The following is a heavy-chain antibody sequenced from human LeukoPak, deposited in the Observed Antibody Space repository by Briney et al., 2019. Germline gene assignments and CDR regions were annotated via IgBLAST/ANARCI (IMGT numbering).Heavy chain of an antibody. CDR3: ARERIRGFIVATIAGRYYFDY. CDR2: INHSGST. V-gene: IGHV4-34*01. CDR1: GGSFSDYY. Sequence: SETLSLTCAVYGGSFSDYYWSWIRQPPGKGLEWIGEINHSGSTNYNPSLKSRVTISVDTSKNQFSLKLSSVTAADTAVYYCARERIRGFIVATIAGRYYFDYWGQGTLVTVSS. J-gene: IGHJ4*02. D-gene: IGHD5-12*01.